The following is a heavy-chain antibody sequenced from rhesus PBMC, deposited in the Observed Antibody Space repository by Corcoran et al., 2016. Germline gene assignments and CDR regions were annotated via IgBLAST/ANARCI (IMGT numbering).Heavy chain of an antibody. CDR1: GGSISSSY. CDR3: ASTTYSSGWPIFDY. D-gene: IGHD6-31*01. J-gene: IGHJ4*01. Sequence: QLQLQESGPGLVKPSETLSVTCAVSGGSISSSYWSWIRQAPGKGLEWIGYIYGSGSSTNYNPSLKSRVTLSEDTSENQLSLKLSSVTAADTAVYYCASTTYSSGWPIFDYWGQGVLVTVSS. V-gene: IGHV4-169*02. CDR2: IYGSGSST.